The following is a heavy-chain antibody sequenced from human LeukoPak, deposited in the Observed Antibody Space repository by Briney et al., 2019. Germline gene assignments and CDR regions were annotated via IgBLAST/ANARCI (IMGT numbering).Heavy chain of an antibody. J-gene: IGHJ3*01. Sequence: ASVKVSCKASGNTFTDYYLHWVRQAPGQGLEWMGWINTDSGGTRYAQKFQGRVTMTRDTSISTAYLELSRLTSDDTAVYYCARGYPNYYGPWGQGATVTVSS. CDR2: INTDSGGT. CDR3: ARGYPNYYGP. D-gene: IGHD3-10*01. V-gene: IGHV1-2*02. CDR1: GNTFTDYY.